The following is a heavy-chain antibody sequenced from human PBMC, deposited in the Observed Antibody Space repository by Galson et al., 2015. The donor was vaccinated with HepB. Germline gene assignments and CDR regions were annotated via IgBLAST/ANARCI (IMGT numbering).Heavy chain of an antibody. V-gene: IGHV1-69*02. J-gene: IGHJ3*02. Sequence: SVKVSCKASGGTFSSYTISWVRQAPGQGLEWMGRIIPILGIANYAQKFQGRVTITADKSTSTAYMELSSLRSEDTAVYYCARGTAMIVVVIPPEPDAFDIWGQGTMVTVSS. CDR3: ARGTAMIVVVIPPEPDAFDI. CDR2: IIPILGIA. CDR1: GGTFSSYT. D-gene: IGHD3-22*01.